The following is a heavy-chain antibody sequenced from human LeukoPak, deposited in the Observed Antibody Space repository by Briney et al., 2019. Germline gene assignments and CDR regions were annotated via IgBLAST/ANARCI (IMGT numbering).Heavy chain of an antibody. J-gene: IGHJ6*02. Sequence: GGSLRLSCAASGFTVSGNYMSWVRQAPGKGLEWVSVIYSGGSTYYADSVKGRFTISRDNSKNTLYLQMNSLRAEDTAVYYCARDPYYDFWSGYYGMDVWGQGTTVTVSS. CDR2: IYSGGST. D-gene: IGHD3-3*01. CDR3: ARDPYYDFWSGYYGMDV. CDR1: GFTVSGNY. V-gene: IGHV3-53*05.